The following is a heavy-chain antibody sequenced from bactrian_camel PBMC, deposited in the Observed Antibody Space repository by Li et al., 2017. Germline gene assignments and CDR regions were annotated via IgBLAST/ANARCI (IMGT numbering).Heavy chain of an antibody. J-gene: IGHJ4*01. Sequence: QLVESGGGLVQPGGSLRLSCAASGFTFSSYDMIWVRQAPGKELEWVSGIYSGGTSTYYSDSVKGRFTISRDNTKSMVYLQMNGLKSEDTALYYCTKGLNKLPFGLTWPAQCFECWGQGTQVTVS. D-gene: IGHD3*01. CDR1: GFTFSSYD. V-gene: IGHV3S40*01. CDR2: IYSGGTST. CDR3: TKGLNKLPFGLTWPAQCFEC.